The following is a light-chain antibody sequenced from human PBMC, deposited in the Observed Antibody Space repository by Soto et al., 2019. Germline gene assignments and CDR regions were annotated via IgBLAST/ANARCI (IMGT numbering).Light chain of an antibody. CDR2: GAS. CDR1: QSISIN. V-gene: IGKV3D-15*01. Sequence: EIVLTQSPGPLSVSPGDRVTLSCRASQSISINLAWYQHKPGQAPRLLIHGASTRATGVPARISGSGSGTEFTLTISSLHSEDFAVYYCQQFRNWPWTFGQGTKVEVK. CDR3: QQFRNWPWT. J-gene: IGKJ1*01.